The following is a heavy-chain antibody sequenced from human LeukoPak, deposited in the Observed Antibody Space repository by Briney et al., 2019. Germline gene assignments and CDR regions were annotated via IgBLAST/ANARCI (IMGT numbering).Heavy chain of an antibody. J-gene: IGHJ3*02. V-gene: IGHV4-30-4*08. Sequence: TSETLSLTCTVSGGSISSGDYYWSWIRQPPGKGLEWIGYIYYSGSTYYNPSLKSRVTISVDTSKNQFSLKLSSVTAADTAVYYCARVAWPDDFDIWGQGTMVTVS. D-gene: IGHD5-24*01. CDR3: ARVAWPDDFDI. CDR2: IYYSGST. CDR1: GGSISSGDYY.